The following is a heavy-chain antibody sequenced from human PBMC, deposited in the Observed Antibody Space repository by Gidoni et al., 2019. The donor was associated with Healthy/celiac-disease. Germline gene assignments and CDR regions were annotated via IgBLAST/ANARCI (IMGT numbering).Heavy chain of an antibody. D-gene: IGHD3-3*01. Sequence: QVTLKASGPVLVKPTETLTLTCTVSGFSLSNTRMVVSWIRQPPGKALEWLAHIFSNDEKSYSTSLKSRLTISKDTSKSQVVLTMTNMDPVDTATYYCARIRECIDDFWSGYYTGVGPWGMDVWGQGTTVTVSS. CDR3: ARIRECIDDFWSGYYTGVGPWGMDV. V-gene: IGHV2-26*01. J-gene: IGHJ6*02. CDR1: GFSLSNTRMV. CDR2: IFSNDEK.